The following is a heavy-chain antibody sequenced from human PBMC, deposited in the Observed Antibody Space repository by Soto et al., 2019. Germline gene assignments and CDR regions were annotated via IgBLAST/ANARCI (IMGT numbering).Heavy chain of an antibody. CDR2: INWNSETV. J-gene: IGHJ6*01. CDR1: GFTFDDYA. CDR3: ERDQDWGGYDRLPRYGLDV. V-gene: IGHV3-9*01. Sequence: SLRLSCATSGFTFDDYAMHWVRQIPGKGLEWVSGINWNSETVGYADSVKGRFTISRDSAKNSLYLQMTTLRPEDTALYFSERDQDWGGYDRLPRYGLDVWGQGTTLTVSS. D-gene: IGHD5-12*01.